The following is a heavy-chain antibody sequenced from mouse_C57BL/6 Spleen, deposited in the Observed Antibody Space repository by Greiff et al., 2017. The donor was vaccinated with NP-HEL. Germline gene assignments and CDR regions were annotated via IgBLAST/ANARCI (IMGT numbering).Heavy chain of an antibody. CDR2: FYPGDGDP. CDR3: AREETGTFDY. V-gene: IGHV1-82*01. D-gene: IGHD4-1*01. CDR1: GYAFSSSW. J-gene: IGHJ2*01. Sequence: VQLQQSGPELVKPGASVKISCKASGYAFSSSWMNWVKQRPGKGLEWIGRFYPGDGDPNYNGKFKGKATLTADKSSSTAYMQLSSLTSEDSAVYFCAREETGTFDYWGQGTTLTVSS.